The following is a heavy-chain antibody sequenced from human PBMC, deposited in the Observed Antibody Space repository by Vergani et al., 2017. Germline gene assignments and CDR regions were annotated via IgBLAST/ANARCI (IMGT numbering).Heavy chain of an antibody. CDR3: ARGCASNRCPTRGTFEI. V-gene: IGHV4-38-2*02. D-gene: IGHD2/OR15-2a*01. CDR2: VFHSGSA. Sequence: QVQLQESGPGLVKPSETLSLTCSVSGYSISRGYYWGWIRQPPGKGLEWIATVFHSGSAYYNPSLRRRVTISVETSKNQFSLRLTTLTAADTAVYFCARGCASNRCPTRGTFEIWGRGTLVTVSS. J-gene: IGHJ3*02. CDR1: GYSISRGYY.